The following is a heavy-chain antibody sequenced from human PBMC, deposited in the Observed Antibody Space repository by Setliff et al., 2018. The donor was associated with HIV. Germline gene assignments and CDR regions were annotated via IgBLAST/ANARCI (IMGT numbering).Heavy chain of an antibody. Sequence: GGSLRLSCAASGFTFSTYAMGWVRQAAGKGLEWVSTIGAVGTPTHYAESVKGRFTISKDNSKDTLYLQMSSLRDEDTAVYYCAKDRTVVVITIFDYWGQGTLVTVSS. CDR2: IGAVGTPT. D-gene: IGHD3-22*01. CDR3: AKDRTVVVITIFDY. V-gene: IGHV3-23*01. CDR1: GFTFSTYA. J-gene: IGHJ4*02.